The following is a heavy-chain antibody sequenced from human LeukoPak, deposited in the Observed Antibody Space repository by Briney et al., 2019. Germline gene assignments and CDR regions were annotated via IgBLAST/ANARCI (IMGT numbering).Heavy chain of an antibody. V-gene: IGHV3-21*01. CDR2: ISSSSSYI. CDR3: ARDLHDDYGDY. CDR1: GFTFSSYS. Sequence: GGSLRLSCAASGFTFSSYSMNWVRQAAGKGLEWVSSISSSSSYIYYADSVKGRFTISRDNAKNSLYLQMNSLRAEDTAVYYCARDLHDDYGDYWGQGTLVTVSS. J-gene: IGHJ4*02. D-gene: IGHD3-3*01.